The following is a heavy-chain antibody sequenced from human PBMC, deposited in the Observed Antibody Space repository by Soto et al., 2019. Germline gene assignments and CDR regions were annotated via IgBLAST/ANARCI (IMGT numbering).Heavy chain of an antibody. CDR3: ARDLAVGPPDY. CDR1: GFTFSNFY. CDR2: ISGGSSTK. Sequence: QVQLVESGGGLVKPGGSLRLSCAASGFTFSNFYMSWVRQAPGKGLQWVSYISGGSSTKNYADSVKGRFTISRDNTKNLLYLHMYILMAEVSAVYYCARDLAVGPPDYGGQGTLVTVSS. V-gene: IGHV3-11*01. J-gene: IGHJ4*02. D-gene: IGHD3-3*02.